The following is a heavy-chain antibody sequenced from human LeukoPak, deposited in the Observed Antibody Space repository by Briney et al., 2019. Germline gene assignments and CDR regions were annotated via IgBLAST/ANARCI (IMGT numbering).Heavy chain of an antibody. CDR3: ARGPRNDP. D-gene: IGHD1-14*01. V-gene: IGHV1-8*01. CDR1: GYPFTTYE. J-gene: IGHJ5*02. CDR2: VHPDTGYA. Sequence: ASVKVSCKTSGYPFTTYEINWVRQAAEQGLEWMGWVHPDTGYADAQKFQGRVTMTSDTSISTAYMELSSLRSDDTAVYFCARGPRNDPWGQGTLVTVSS.